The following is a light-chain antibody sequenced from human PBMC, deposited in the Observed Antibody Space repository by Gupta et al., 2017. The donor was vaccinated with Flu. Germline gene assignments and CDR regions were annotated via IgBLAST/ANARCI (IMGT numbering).Light chain of an antibody. CDR1: QSINNW. V-gene: IGKV1-5*03. J-gene: IGKJ2*03. Sequence: STLSASVGDRVTITGRASQSINNWLAWYQQKPGKAPKLLIYQASILESGVPSRFSGSGSGTEFTLTISCLQADDFAAYYCQQYSSYSGYSFGQGTKVEIK. CDR3: QQYSSYSGYS. CDR2: QAS.